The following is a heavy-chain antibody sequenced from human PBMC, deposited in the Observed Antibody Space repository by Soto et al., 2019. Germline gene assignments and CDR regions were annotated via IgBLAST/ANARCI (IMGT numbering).Heavy chain of an antibody. CDR1: GGTFSSYT. D-gene: IGHD6-25*01. Sequence: QVQLVQSGAEVKKPGSPVKVSCKASGGTFSSYTISWVRQAPGQGLEWMGRIIPILGIANYAQKFQGRVTITADKSTSTAYMELSSLRSEDTAVYYCARGYGYSEYFHHWGQGTLVTVSS. CDR2: IIPILGIA. V-gene: IGHV1-69*02. CDR3: ARGYGYSEYFHH. J-gene: IGHJ1*01.